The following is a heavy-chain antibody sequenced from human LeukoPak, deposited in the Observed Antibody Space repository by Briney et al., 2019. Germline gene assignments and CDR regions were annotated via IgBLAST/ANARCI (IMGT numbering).Heavy chain of an antibody. J-gene: IGHJ4*02. V-gene: IGHV4-39*07. Sequence: SETPSLTCTVSGGSISTSNYYWGWIRQPPGKGLEWIGNIFYSGSTYYSPSLKSRVTISLDTSRNQFSLKLSSVTAADTAVYYCAREAGYYDSSGYYGVDYWGQGTLVTVSS. D-gene: IGHD3-22*01. CDR2: IFYSGST. CDR1: GGSISTSNYY. CDR3: AREAGYYDSSGYYGVDY.